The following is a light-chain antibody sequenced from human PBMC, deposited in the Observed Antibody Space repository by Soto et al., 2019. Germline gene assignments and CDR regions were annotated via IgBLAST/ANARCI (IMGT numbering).Light chain of an antibody. CDR1: QSVSKY. CDR2: EAS. Sequence: EIVLTQSPATLSLSPGERATLSCRASQSVSKYLAWYQQKPGQAPRLLIHEASNRATGIPARFSGSVSGTDFTLTISSLEPEDFGVYYCQQRSNWPQITFGGGTKVEIK. J-gene: IGKJ4*01. CDR3: QQRSNWPQIT. V-gene: IGKV3-11*01.